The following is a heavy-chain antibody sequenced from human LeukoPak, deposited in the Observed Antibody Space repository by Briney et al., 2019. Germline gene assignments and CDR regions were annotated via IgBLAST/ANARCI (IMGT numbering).Heavy chain of an antibody. CDR3: ARALAVAGTVPSY. CDR2: INPSGGST. CDR1: GYTFTSYY. V-gene: IGHV1-46*01. J-gene: IGHJ4*02. Sequence: ASVKVSFMASGYTFTSYYMHWVRQAPGQGLEWMGIINPSGGSTSYAQKFQGRVTMTRDTSTSTVYMELSSLRSEDTAVYYCARALAVAGTVPSYWGQGTLVTVSS. D-gene: IGHD6-19*01.